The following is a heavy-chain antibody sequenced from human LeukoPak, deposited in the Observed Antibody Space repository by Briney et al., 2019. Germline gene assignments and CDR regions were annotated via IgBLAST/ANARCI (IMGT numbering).Heavy chain of an antibody. V-gene: IGHV4-34*01. CDR2: INHSGST. CDR1: GGSFSGYY. D-gene: IGHD1-1*01. Sequence: SETLSLTCAVYGGSFSGYYWSWIRQPPGKGLGWIGEINHSGSTNYNPSLKSRVTISVDTSKNQFSLKLSSVTAADTAVYYCARVGTTRDYWGQGTLVTVSS. CDR3: ARVGTTRDY. J-gene: IGHJ4*02.